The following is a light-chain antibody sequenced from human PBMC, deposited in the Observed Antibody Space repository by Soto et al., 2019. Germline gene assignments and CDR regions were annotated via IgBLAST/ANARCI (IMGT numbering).Light chain of an antibody. CDR3: QQYNSYPLT. J-gene: IGKJ4*01. Sequence: DIQMTQSPSTLSASVGDRVTITCRASQSISSWLAWYQQKPGKAPKLLIYDASSLESGVPSRFSGSGSGTEFTLTISSLQPADFATYYCQQYNSYPLTFGVGTTVEIK. CDR2: DAS. CDR1: QSISSW. V-gene: IGKV1-5*01.